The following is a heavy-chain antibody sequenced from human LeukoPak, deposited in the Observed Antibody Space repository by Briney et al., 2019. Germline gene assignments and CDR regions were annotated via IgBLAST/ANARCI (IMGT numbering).Heavy chain of an antibody. CDR3: ARDSCSTSCYTALPSYYYYMDV. Sequence: SETLSLTCTVSGGSISSGDYYWSWIRQPPGKGLEWIGYIYYSGSTYYNPSLKSRVTISVDTSKNQFSLKLSSVTAADTAVYYCARDSCSTSCYTALPSYYYYMDVWGKGTTVTVSS. CDR1: GGSISSGDYY. D-gene: IGHD2-2*02. CDR2: IYYSGST. V-gene: IGHV4-30-4*01. J-gene: IGHJ6*03.